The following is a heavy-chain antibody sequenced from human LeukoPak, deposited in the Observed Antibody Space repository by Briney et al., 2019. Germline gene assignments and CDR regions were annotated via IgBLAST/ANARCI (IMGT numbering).Heavy chain of an antibody. CDR2: INHSGST. Sequence: SGTLSLTCAVYGGSFSGYYWSWIRQPPGKGLEWIGEINHSGSTNYNPSLKSRVTISVDTSKNQFSLKLSSVTAADTAVYYCARGGAMVRGVISYYYMDVWGKGTTVTISS. CDR3: ARGGAMVRGVISYYYMDV. V-gene: IGHV4-34*01. J-gene: IGHJ6*03. D-gene: IGHD3-10*01. CDR1: GGSFSGYY.